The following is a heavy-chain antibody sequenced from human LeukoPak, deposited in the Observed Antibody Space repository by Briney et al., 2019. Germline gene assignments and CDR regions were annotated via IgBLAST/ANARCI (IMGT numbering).Heavy chain of an antibody. D-gene: IGHD6-13*01. J-gene: IGHJ6*02. CDR3: AREVRSSSWLTTGLYGMDV. Sequence: SETLSLTCAVYGGSFSGYYWSWIRQPPGGGREWGGEINDSGSTNYNPSLKSRVTISVDTSKNQFSLKLSSVTAADTAVYYCAREVRSSSWLTTGLYGMDVWGQGTTVTVSS. CDR2: INDSGST. CDR1: GGSFSGYY. V-gene: IGHV4-34*01.